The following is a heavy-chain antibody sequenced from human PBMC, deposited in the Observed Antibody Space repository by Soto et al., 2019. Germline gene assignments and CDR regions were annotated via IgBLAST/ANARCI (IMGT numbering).Heavy chain of an antibody. V-gene: IGHV4-39*01. CDR2: IYYSGSP. CDR3: ARHVAGYSSGLDY. Sequence: QLQLQESGPGLVKPSETLSLTCTVSGGSIRSSSYYLGWIRQPPGKGLEWIGSIYYSGSPYYNPSLKSRFTISVDTSKNHFSLKLSTVTAADTAAYYCARHVAGYSSGLDYWGKGTLVTVAS. D-gene: IGHD6-19*01. J-gene: IGHJ4*02. CDR1: GGSIRSSSYY.